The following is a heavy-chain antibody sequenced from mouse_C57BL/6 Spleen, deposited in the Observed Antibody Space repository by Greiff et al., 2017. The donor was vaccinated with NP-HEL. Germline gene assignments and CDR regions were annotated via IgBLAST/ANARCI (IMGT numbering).Heavy chain of an antibody. V-gene: IGHV5-17*01. D-gene: IGHD2-4*01. CDR2: ISSGSSTI. CDR3: ARSGLRPYWYFDV. CDR1: GFTFSDYG. J-gene: IGHJ1*03. Sequence: EVQGVESGGGLVKPGGSLKLSCAASGFTFSDYGMHWVCQAPEKGLEWVAYISSGSSTIYYADTVKGRFTISRDNAKNTLFLQMTSLRSEDTAMYYCARSGLRPYWYFDVWGTGTTVTVSS.